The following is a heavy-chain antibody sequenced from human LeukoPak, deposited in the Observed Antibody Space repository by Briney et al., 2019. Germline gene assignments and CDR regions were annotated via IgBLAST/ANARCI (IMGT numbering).Heavy chain of an antibody. CDR3: ARVSSGRYCDY. D-gene: IGHD3-10*01. J-gene: IGHJ4*02. Sequence: GGSLRLSCAASGFTVSSNYMNWVRQAPGKGLDWVSVIYSGGSTYYADSVKGRFTISRDHSKNTVYLQMNSLRAEDTAVYYCARVSSGRYCDYWGQGTLVTVSS. CDR1: GFTVSSNY. V-gene: IGHV3-53*01. CDR2: IYSGGST.